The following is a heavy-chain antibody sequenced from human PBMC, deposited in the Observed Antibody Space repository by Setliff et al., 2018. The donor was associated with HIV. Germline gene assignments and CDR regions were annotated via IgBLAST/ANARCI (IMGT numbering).Heavy chain of an antibody. CDR1: GGSISSYY. D-gene: IGHD3-22*01. J-gene: IGHJ3*02. Sequence: PSETLSLTCTVSGGSISSYYWTWIRQPPGKGLEWIGYIYYSGSTNYNPSLKSRVTISVDTSKNQFSLKLSSVTAADTAVYYCARDRYYYDSSGYSGAFDIWGQGTMVTVSS. CDR3: ARDRYYYDSSGYSGAFDI. CDR2: IYYSGST. V-gene: IGHV4-59*01.